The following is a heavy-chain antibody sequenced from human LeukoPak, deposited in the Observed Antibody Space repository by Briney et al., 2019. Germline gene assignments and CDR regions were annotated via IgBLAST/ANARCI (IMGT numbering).Heavy chain of an antibody. CDR3: AKARQFTAATGTGLDQ. Sequence: GRSLRLSCAASGFTFSNYGMHWVRQAPGKGLDWVAVIWNGGSYKYYADSVRGRFTISRDNSMNTVYLQMNSLRAEDTAVYYCAKARQFTAATGTGLDQWGQGTLVTVSS. D-gene: IGHD6-13*01. CDR1: GFTFSNYG. CDR2: IWNGGSYK. V-gene: IGHV3-33*06. J-gene: IGHJ4*02.